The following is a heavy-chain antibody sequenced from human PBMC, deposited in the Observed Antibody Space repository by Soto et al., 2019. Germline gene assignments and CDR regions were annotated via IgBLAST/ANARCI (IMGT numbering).Heavy chain of an antibody. CDR1: GYTLTELS. CDR3: ATLSIQKKRVYYFDY. Sequence: AASVKVSCKVSGYTLTELSMHWVRQAPGKGLEWMGGFDPEDGETIYAQKFQGRVTMTEDTSTDTAYMELSSLRSEDTAVYYCATLSIQKKRVYYFDYWGQGTTVTVSS. CDR2: FDPEDGET. V-gene: IGHV1-24*01. J-gene: IGHJ4*02.